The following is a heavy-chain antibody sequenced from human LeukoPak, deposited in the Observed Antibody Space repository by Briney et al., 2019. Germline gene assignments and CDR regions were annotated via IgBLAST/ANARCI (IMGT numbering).Heavy chain of an antibody. V-gene: IGHV1-69*05. CDR2: IIPIFGTA. J-gene: IGHJ4*02. CDR1: GGTFNSYA. Sequence: SVKVSCKASGGTFNSYAISWVRQAPGQGLEWMGGIIPIFGTANYAQKYQGRVTITTDESTSTAYMELSSLRSEDTAVYYCASDLQDPLYYFDYWDQGTLVTVSS. CDR3: ASDLQDPLYYFDY.